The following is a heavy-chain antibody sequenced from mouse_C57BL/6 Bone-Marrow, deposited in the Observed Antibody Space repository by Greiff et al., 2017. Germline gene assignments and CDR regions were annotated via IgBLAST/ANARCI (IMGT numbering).Heavy chain of an antibody. J-gene: IGHJ3*01. Sequence: QVQLQQSGPELVKPGASVKISCKASGYSFSSSWMNWVKQRPGKGLEWIGRIYPGDGDTNYNGKFKGKATLTADKSSSTAYMQLSSLTSEDSAVYFCARSMGFSYWGQGTLVTVS. CDR2: IYPGDGDT. CDR3: ARSMGFSY. V-gene: IGHV1-82*01. CDR1: GYSFSSSW. D-gene: IGHD1-1*02.